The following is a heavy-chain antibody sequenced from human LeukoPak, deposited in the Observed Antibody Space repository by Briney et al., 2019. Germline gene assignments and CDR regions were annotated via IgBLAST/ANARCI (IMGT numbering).Heavy chain of an antibody. D-gene: IGHD2-21*01. CDR2: IKSKAGGETT. Sequence: PGGSLRLSCTASGFPFSGAYMSWVRQAPGKGLGWVGLIKSKAGGETTDFAAPVKGRFAISRDDSRNTVYLQMNSLTTEDTAVYYCTTDPDNSGGDGDFDYWGQGTLVTVSS. CDR1: GFPFSGAY. V-gene: IGHV3-15*01. J-gene: IGHJ4*02. CDR3: TTDPDNSGGDGDFDY.